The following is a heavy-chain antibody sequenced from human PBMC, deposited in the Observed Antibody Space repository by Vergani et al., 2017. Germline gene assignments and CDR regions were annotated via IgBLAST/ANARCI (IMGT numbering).Heavy chain of an antibody. CDR2: IYYSGST. CDR1: GCSISSSSYY. D-gene: IGHD6-13*01. Sequence: QLQLQESGPGLVKPSETLSLTCTVSGCSISSSSYYWGWIRQPPGNGLVWIGSIYYSGSTYYNPSLHSRVTISVDTSKNQFSRKLGSVTAADTAVYYCARRYSSPPVVFDWGQGTLVTVSS. V-gene: IGHV4-39*01. CDR3: ARRYSSPPVVFD. J-gene: IGHJ4*02.